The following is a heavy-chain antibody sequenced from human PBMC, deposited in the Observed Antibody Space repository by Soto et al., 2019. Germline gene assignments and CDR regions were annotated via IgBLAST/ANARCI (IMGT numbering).Heavy chain of an antibody. CDR2: MNPNSGNT. V-gene: IGHV1-8*01. CDR1: GYTFTSYD. Sequence: QVQLVQSGAEVKKPGASVKVSCKASGYTFTSYDINWLRQATGQGLEWMGWMNPNSGNTVYAQKFQGRVTMTRNTSISTAYMALSILRSEDTAVYYCAIEHGNYALDYWGQGTLVTVSS. D-gene: IGHD4-17*01. CDR3: AIEHGNYALDY. J-gene: IGHJ4*02.